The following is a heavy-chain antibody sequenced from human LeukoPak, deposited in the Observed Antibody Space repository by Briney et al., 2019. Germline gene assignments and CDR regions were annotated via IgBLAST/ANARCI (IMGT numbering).Heavy chain of an antibody. J-gene: IGHJ6*02. D-gene: IGHD4-17*01. CDR3: TRGYGDYDYYYGMDV. Sequence: PGRSLRLSCTASGFTFGDYAMSWFRQAPGKGLEWVGFIRSKAYGGTTEYAASVKGRFTISRDDSKSIAYLQMNSLKTEDTAVYYCTRGYGDYDYYYGMDVWGQGTTVTVSS. CDR2: IRSKAYGGTT. V-gene: IGHV3-49*03. CDR1: GFTFGDYA.